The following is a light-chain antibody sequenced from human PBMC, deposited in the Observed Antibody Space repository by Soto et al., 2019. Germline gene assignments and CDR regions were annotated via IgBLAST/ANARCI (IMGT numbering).Light chain of an antibody. CDR2: GAS. CDR3: QQSYSTLLS. Sequence: DIELTQSPSSLSASVGDRVTITCRASQTISTFLNWYQHKRGKAPKRLIHGASGLQSGVPFRFSGSGSGTDFSLTISDLQPEDSAIYYCQQSYSTLLSFGGGTKVEI. J-gene: IGKJ4*01. V-gene: IGKV1-39*01. CDR1: QTISTF.